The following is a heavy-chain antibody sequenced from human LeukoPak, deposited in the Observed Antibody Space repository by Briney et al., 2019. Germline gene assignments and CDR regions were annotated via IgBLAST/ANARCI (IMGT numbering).Heavy chain of an antibody. V-gene: IGHV3-74*01. J-gene: IGHJ4*02. CDR1: GFTFSSYW. Sequence: PGGSLRLACAASGFTFSSYWMHWVRQAPGKGLVWVSRIDSDGSSTSYADSVKGRFTISRDNAKNTLYLQMNSLRAEDTAVYYCARGLSPAAAGVNYWGQGTLVTVSS. CDR3: ARGLSPAAAGVNY. CDR2: IDSDGSST. D-gene: IGHD6-13*01.